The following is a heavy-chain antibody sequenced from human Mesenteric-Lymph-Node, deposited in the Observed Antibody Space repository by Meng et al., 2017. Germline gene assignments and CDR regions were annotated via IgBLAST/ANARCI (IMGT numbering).Heavy chain of an antibody. CDR2: INPSGGST. Sequence: ASVKVSCKASGGTFSSYAISWVRQAPGQGLEWMGIINPSGGSTSYAQKFQGRVTMTRDTSTSTVYMELSSLRSEDTAVYYCTRDQDKENTAMAPVLAYAFDIWGQGTMVTVSS. CDR3: TRDQDKENTAMAPVLAYAFDI. J-gene: IGHJ3*02. CDR1: GGTFSSYA. D-gene: IGHD5-18*01. V-gene: IGHV1-46*01.